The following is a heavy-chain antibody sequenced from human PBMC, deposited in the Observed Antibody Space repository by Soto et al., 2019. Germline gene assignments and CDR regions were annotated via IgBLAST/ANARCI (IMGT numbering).Heavy chain of an antibody. V-gene: IGHV3-15*01. CDR1: GLTFSKSW. CDR3: TTSSPEDPFDI. Sequence: GWSPRLSCAASGLTFSKSWLNWVRQARGKGQERVGRMKSKTDGGTTDYAAPVKDRFTISRGGSKNTLCLQMNSLKTEDTAVYYCTTSSPEDPFDIWGQGTMLTASS. CDR2: MKSKTDGGTT. J-gene: IGHJ3*02.